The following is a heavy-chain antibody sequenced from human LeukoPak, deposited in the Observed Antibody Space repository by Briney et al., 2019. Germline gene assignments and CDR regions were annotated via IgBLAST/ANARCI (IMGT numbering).Heavy chain of an antibody. Sequence: GGSLRLSCAASGFTFSSYAMSWVRQAPGKGLEWVAVIWYDGSNKYYADSVKGRFTISRDNSKNTLYLQMNSLRAEDTAVYYCARDKVTFDYWGQGTLVTVSS. CDR1: GFTFSSYA. D-gene: IGHD5-18*01. CDR3: ARDKVTFDY. V-gene: IGHV3-33*08. CDR2: IWYDGSNK. J-gene: IGHJ4*02.